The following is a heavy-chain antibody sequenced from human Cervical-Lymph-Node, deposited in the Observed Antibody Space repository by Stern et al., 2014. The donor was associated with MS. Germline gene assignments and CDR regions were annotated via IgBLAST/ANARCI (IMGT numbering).Heavy chain of an antibody. Sequence: QLVESGGGLVKPGGSLRLSCAASGFTFSDLYMSWIRQAPGRGLEYVSYISGRSTIIFYADSVKGRFTVSRDNTKNSLFLQMNNLRAEDTAVYYCARHQEYQLVGGNFSYGMDVWGQGTTVTVS. CDR2: ISGRSTII. CDR1: GFTFSDLY. CDR3: ARHQEYQLVGGNFSYGMDV. V-gene: IGHV3-11*01. D-gene: IGHD2-2*01. J-gene: IGHJ6*02.